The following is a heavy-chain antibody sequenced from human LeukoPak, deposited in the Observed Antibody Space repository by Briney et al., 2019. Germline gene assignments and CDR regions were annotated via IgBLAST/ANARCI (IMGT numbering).Heavy chain of an antibody. V-gene: IGHV1-2*02. CDR3: ARGVAMIVVVINDAFDI. CDR1: GYTFTGYY. CDR2: INPNSGGT. J-gene: IGHJ3*02. D-gene: IGHD3-22*01. Sequence: ASVKVSCKASGYTFTGYYMHWVRQAPGQGPEWMGWINPNSGGTNYAQKFQGRVTMTRDTSISTAYMELSRLRSDDTAVYYCARGVAMIVVVINDAFDIWGQGTMVTVSS.